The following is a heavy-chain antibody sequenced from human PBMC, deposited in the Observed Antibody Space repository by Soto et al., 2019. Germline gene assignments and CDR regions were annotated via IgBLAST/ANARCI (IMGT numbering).Heavy chain of an antibody. Sequence: PSETLSLTCTVSGSSINSSGYYWGWIRQPPGKGLEWIGSMFYGVSTYYNPSLKSRVTVSVDTSKNQFSLNLRSVTAADTAVYYCERLPSRPLVDYSGQGTPVPVYS. CDR2: MFYGVST. J-gene: IGHJ4*02. V-gene: IGHV4-39*01. CDR1: GSSINSSGYY. D-gene: IGHD2-15*01. CDR3: ERLPSRPLVDY.